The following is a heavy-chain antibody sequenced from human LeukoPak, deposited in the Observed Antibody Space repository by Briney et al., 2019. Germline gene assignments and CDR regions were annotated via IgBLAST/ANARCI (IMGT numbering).Heavy chain of an antibody. J-gene: IGHJ5*02. CDR3: ARDYLVLLWFGESSNWFDP. D-gene: IGHD3-10*01. Sequence: ASVKVSCKASGYTFTSYGISWVRQAPGQGLEWMGWISAYNGNTNYAQKLQGRVTMTTDTSTSTAYMELRSLRSDDTAVYYCARDYLVLLWFGESSNWFDPWGQGTLVTVSS. CDR2: ISAYNGNT. CDR1: GYTFTSYG. V-gene: IGHV1-18*01.